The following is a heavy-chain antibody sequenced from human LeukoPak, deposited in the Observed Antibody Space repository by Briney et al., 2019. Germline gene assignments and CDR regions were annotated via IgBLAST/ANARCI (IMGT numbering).Heavy chain of an antibody. J-gene: IGHJ4*02. CDR3: ATITDDSSGEMALDY. CDR2: FDPEDGET. D-gene: IGHD3-22*01. V-gene: IGHV1-24*01. Sequence: GASVKVSCKVSGYTLTELSMHWVRQAPGKGLEWMGGFDPEDGETIYAQKFQGRVTMTEDTSTDTAYMELRSLRSEDTAVYYCATITDDSSGEMALDYWGQGTLVTVSS. CDR1: GYTLTELS.